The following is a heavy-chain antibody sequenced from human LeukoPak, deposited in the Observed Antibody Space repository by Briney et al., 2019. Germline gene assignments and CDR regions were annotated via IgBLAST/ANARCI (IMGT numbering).Heavy chain of an antibody. V-gene: IGHV4-59*12. J-gene: IGHJ3*02. CDR3: ARGSLTYYDSSGYYYRAFDI. CDR2: IYHSGST. D-gene: IGHD3-22*01. CDR1: GGSISTYY. Sequence: SETLSLTCIVSGGSISTYYWSWIRQPPGKGLEWIGYIYHSGSTNYSPSLKSRVTISVDTSKNQFSLKLSSVTAADTAVYYCARGSLTYYDSSGYYYRAFDIWGQGTMVTVSS.